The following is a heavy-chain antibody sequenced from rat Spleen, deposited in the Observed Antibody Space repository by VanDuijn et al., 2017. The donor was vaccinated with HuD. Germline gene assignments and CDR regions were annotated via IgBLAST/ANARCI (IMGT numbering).Heavy chain of an antibody. Sequence: EVQLVESGGGLVQPGRSLKLSCAASGFTFSDYYMAWVRQAPKKGLEWVASISYEGGSAFYGDSVKGRFTISTNYAKSTLYLQMDSLRSEDTATYYCARSGSSTYFDYWGQGVMVTVSS. J-gene: IGHJ2*01. CDR2: ISYEGGSA. D-gene: IGHD4-3*01. CDR1: GFTFSDYY. V-gene: IGHV5-22*01. CDR3: ARSGSSTYFDY.